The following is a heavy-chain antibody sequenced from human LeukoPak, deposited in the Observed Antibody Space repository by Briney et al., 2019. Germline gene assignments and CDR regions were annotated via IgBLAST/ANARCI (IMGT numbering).Heavy chain of an antibody. Sequence: SETLSLTCTVSGGSISSHYWSWIRQPPGKGLEWIGYIYYSGSTNYNPSLKSRATISVDTSKNQFSLKLSSVTAADTAVYYCARGVPFDPWGQGTLVTVSS. CDR1: GGSISSHY. J-gene: IGHJ5*02. CDR2: IYYSGST. CDR3: ARGVPFDP. V-gene: IGHV4-59*11. D-gene: IGHD1-1*01.